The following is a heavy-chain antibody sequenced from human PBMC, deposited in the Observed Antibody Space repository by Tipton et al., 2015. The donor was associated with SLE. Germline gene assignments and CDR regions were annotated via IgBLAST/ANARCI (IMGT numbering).Heavy chain of an antibody. D-gene: IGHD3-3*01. Sequence: LRLSCTVSGGSISSGGYYWSWIRQHPGKGLEWIGYIYYSGSTYYNPSLKSRVTISVDTSKNQFSLKLSSVTAADTAVYYCARVRVFGVVMYFDYWGQGTLVTVSS. CDR1: GGSISSGGYY. CDR2: IYYSGST. CDR3: ARVRVFGVVMYFDY. J-gene: IGHJ4*02. V-gene: IGHV4-31*02.